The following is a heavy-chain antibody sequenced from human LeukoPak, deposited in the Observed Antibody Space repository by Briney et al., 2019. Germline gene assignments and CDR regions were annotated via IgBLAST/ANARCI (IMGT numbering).Heavy chain of an antibody. CDR1: GFTFSSYA. Sequence: GGSLRLSCAASGFTFSSYAMHWVRQAPGKGLEYVSAISSNGGSTYYANSVKGRFTISRDNSKNTLYLQMGSLRAEDMAVYYCARGKGRYYYYMDVWGKGTTVTISS. CDR2: ISSNGGST. J-gene: IGHJ6*03. CDR3: ARGKGRYYYYMDV. V-gene: IGHV3-64*01.